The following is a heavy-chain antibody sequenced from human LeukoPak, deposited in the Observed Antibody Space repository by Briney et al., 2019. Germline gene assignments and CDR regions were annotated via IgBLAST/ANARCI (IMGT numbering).Heavy chain of an antibody. J-gene: IGHJ4*02. CDR3: ARLKPTSCPNFDY. CDR1: GGSISSYY. D-gene: IGHD2-2*01. CDR2: IYTSGST. Sequence: PSETLSLTCTVSGGSISSYYWNWIRQPAGKGLEWIGRIYTSGSTNYNPSLKSRVTMSVDTSKNQFSLKLSSVTAADTAVYYCARLKPTSCPNFDYWGQGTLVTVSS. V-gene: IGHV4-4*07.